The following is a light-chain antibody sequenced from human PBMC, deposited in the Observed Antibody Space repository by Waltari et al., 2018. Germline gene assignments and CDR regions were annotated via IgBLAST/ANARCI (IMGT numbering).Light chain of an antibody. Sequence: DIVMTQTPPSLSVTPGQSASIPSKSSQSLLHRDGKTYLYWYLQKPGQSPQLLISEVSSRFSGVPDRFSGSGSGTDFTLKISRVEAEDVGIYYCMQAVNLLYTFGQGTKLEIK. J-gene: IGKJ2*01. CDR1: QSLLHRDGKTY. CDR3: MQAVNLLYT. CDR2: EVS. V-gene: IGKV2-29*02.